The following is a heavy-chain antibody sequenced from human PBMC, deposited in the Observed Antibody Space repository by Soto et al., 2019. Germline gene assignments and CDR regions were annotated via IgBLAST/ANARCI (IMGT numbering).Heavy chain of an antibody. J-gene: IGHJ4*02. CDR2: IYPSVSS. Sequence: PSETLSLTCSVSGFAISRGDYWSWVRQPPGKGLEWIGSIYPSVSSYHNPSLATRLRLSIDTSKKQFTLNLTSVTAADTALYFCAREKLGKTFFDNWGQGIQVAVCS. D-gene: IGHD6-13*01. V-gene: IGHV4-38-2*02. CDR3: AREKLGKTFFDN. CDR1: GFAISRGDY.